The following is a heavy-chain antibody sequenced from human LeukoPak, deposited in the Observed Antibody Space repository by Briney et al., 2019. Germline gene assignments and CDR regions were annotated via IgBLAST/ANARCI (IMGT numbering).Heavy chain of an antibody. CDR2: IGAYNGNT. CDR1: GYTFTSYG. V-gene: IGHV1-18*04. Sequence: ASVKVSCKASGYTFTSYGISWVRQAPGQGLEWMGWIGAYNGNTNYAQKLQGRVTITADKSTSTAYMELSSLRSEDTAVYYCARDPEGAFGGYFDYWGQGTLVTVSS. CDR3: ARDPEGAFGGYFDY. J-gene: IGHJ4*02. D-gene: IGHD3-3*01.